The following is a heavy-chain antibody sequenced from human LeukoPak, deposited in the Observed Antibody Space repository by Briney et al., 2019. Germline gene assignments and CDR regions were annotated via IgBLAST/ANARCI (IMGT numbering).Heavy chain of an antibody. CDR2: ISGRGGST. V-gene: IGHV3-23*01. D-gene: IGHD3-3*01. CDR1: GFTFSSYA. J-gene: IGHJ4*02. Sequence: GGSLRLSCAASGFTFSSYAMSWVRQAPGKGPEWVSAISGRGGSTYYADSVKGRFTISRDNSKNTLYLQMNSLRAEDTAVYYCANRATVRFLEWYIPPYDYWGQGTLVTVSS. CDR3: ANRATVRFLEWYIPPYDY.